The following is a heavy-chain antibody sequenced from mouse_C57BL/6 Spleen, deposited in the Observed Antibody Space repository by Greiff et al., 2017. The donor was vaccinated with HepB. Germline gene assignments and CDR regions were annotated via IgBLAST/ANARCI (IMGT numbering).Heavy chain of an antibody. CDR2: INPNNGGT. J-gene: IGHJ2*01. CDR3: ARSGNLGRNFDY. Sequence: EVQLQQSGPELVKPGASVKISCKASGYTFTDYYMNWVKQSHGKSLEWIGDINPNNGGTSYNQKFKGKATLTVDKSSRTAYMELRSLTSEDSAVYYGARSGNLGRNFDYWGQGTTLTVSS. D-gene: IGHD4-1*01. V-gene: IGHV1-26*01. CDR1: GYTFTDYY.